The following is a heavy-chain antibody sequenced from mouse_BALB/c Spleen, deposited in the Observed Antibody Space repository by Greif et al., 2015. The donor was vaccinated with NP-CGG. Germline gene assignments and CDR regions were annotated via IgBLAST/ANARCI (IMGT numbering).Heavy chain of an antibody. Sequence: EVKLVESGGGLVQPGGSLRLSCATSGFTFTDYYMSWVRQPPGKALEWLGFIRNKANGYTTEYSASVKGRFTISRDNSQSILYLQMNTLRAEDSATYYCARPNWDEGWFAYWGQGTLVTVSA. CDR3: ARPNWDEGWFAY. V-gene: IGHV7-3*02. D-gene: IGHD4-1*02. J-gene: IGHJ3*01. CDR2: IRNKANGYTT. CDR1: GFTFTDYY.